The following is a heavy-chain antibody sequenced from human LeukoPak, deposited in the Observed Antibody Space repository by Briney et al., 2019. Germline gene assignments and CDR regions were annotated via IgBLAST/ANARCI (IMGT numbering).Heavy chain of an antibody. CDR3: AKGGTWTIYYFDY. CDR2: INPSGGTT. D-gene: IGHD3/OR15-3a*01. J-gene: IGHJ4*02. Sequence: ASVKLSCKASGYTFTSYYIHWVRQAPGQGLEWMGIINPSGGTTSYAQKFQGRVTMTRDTSTTTVYMELSSLRSEDTAVYYCAKGGTWTIYYFDYWGQGTLVTVSS. CDR1: GYTFTSYY. V-gene: IGHV1-46*01.